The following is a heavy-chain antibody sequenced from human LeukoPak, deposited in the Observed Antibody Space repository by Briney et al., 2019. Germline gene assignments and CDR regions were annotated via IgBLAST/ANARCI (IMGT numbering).Heavy chain of an antibody. CDR2: IYYSGST. D-gene: IGHD6-19*01. CDR1: GGSISSYY. J-gene: IGHJ4*02. V-gene: IGHV4-59*01. Sequence: SETLSLTCTVPGGSISSYYWSWIRQPPGKGLEWIGYIYYSGSTNYNPSLKSRVTISVDTSKNQFSLKLSSVTAADTAVYYCARWGASGWFDYWGQGTLVTVSS. CDR3: ARWGASGWFDY.